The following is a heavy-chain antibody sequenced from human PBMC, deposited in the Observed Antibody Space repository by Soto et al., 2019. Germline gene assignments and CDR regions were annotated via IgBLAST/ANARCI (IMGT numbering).Heavy chain of an antibody. Sequence: QVQLVQSGAEVKKPGSSVKVSCKASGGTFSSYAISWVRQAPGQGLEWMGGTIPIFGTAHYAQKFQGRVTITADESTSTAYMELSSLRSEDTAVYYCARDFNFSGPKYFQHWGQGTLVTVSS. J-gene: IGHJ1*01. CDR2: TIPIFGTA. CDR3: ARDFNFSGPKYFQH. V-gene: IGHV1-69*01. CDR1: GGTFSSYA. D-gene: IGHD6-19*01.